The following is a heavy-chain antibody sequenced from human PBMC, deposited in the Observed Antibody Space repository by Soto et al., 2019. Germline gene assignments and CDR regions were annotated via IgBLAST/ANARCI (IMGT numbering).Heavy chain of an antibody. CDR3: ARDKSPYSSGWHNRHFDY. CDR2: LSYDGSNK. V-gene: IGHV3-30-3*01. CDR1: GFTFSSYA. Sequence: QVQLVESGGGVVQPGRSLRLSCAASGFTFSSYAMHWVRQAPGKGLEWVAVLSYDGSNKYYADSVKGRFTISGDNSKNTXHLQMNSLRAEDTAVYSCARDKSPYSSGWHNRHFDYGGQGTLVTVSS. D-gene: IGHD6-19*01. J-gene: IGHJ4*02.